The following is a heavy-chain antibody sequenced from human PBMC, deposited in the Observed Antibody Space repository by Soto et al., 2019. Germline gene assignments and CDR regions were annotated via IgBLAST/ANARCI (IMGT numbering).Heavy chain of an antibody. Sequence: GASVKVSCKASGGTFSSYYMHWVRQAPGQGLEWMGIINPSGGSTSYAQKFQGRVTMTRDTSTSTVYMELSSLRSEDTAVYYCARDPPIFGVVISGMDVWGQGTTVTVSS. CDR1: GGTFSSYY. CDR3: ARDPPIFGVVISGMDV. D-gene: IGHD3-3*01. V-gene: IGHV1-46*01. J-gene: IGHJ6*02. CDR2: INPSGGST.